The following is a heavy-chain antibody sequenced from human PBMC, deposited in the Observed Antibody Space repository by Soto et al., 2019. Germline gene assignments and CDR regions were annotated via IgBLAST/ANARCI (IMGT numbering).Heavy chain of an antibody. CDR3: GRDKITALFDY. D-gene: IGHD3-16*01. Sequence: SETLSLTCAVYGGSFSGYYWTWIRQPPGTGLEWIGEINHSGSTNYNPSLKSRVTISVDTSKNQFSLKLTSVTAADTAVYYCGRDKITALFDYWGQGTLVTVSP. CDR2: INHSGST. J-gene: IGHJ4*02. V-gene: IGHV4-34*01. CDR1: GGSFSGYY.